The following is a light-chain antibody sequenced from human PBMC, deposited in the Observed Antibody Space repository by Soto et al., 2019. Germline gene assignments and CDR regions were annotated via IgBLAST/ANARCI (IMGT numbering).Light chain of an antibody. CDR3: QHYTDLPLT. Sequence: EIVMTQSPATLSLSPGERATLSCRASQSVSSNLAWYQQKPGQAPRLLISDASTRATGIPDRFSGSGSGTEFTLTFTSLQSEDFAVYYCQHYTDLPLTFGQGTKVEI. CDR1: QSVSSN. V-gene: IGKV3-15*01. J-gene: IGKJ1*01. CDR2: DAS.